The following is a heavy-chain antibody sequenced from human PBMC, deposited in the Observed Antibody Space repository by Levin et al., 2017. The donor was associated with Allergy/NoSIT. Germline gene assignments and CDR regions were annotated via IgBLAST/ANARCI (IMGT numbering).Heavy chain of an antibody. J-gene: IGHJ3*02. CDR1: GYSFTNYW. CDR3: ARHRSVAGTNAFDI. CDR2: IYPGDFDT. D-gene: IGHD6-19*01. V-gene: IGHV5-51*01. Sequence: KVSCKASGYSFTNYWIGWVRQMPGKGLEWMGIIYPGDFDTRYNPSFQGQVTISADKSISTAYLQWSSLKASDTAMYFCARHRSVAGTNAFDIWGQGTKVTVSS.